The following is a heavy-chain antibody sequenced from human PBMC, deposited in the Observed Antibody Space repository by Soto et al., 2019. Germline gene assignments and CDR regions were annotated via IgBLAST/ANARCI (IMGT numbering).Heavy chain of an antibody. D-gene: IGHD2-2*01. CDR3: ARKVLGSTSRPDWWYFEL. Sequence: EVQLLESGGGLVQPGGSLRLSCVGSGFTFINYAMNWVRQPPGKGLEWVSTSSGGGDRTFDADTVKGRFTISRDNSKNTVNLQMNSLRAHDTAVYYCARKVLGSTSRPDWWYFELWGRGTLVTVSS. J-gene: IGHJ2*01. CDR1: GFTFINYA. V-gene: IGHV3-23*01. CDR2: SSGGGDRT.